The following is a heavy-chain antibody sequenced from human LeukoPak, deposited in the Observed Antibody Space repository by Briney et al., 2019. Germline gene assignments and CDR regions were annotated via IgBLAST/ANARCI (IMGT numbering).Heavy chain of an antibody. J-gene: IGHJ6*03. CDR3: ARRGSVYYYYMDV. CDR1: GYSISSGYY. V-gene: IGHV4-38-2*01. D-gene: IGHD6-19*01. Sequence: SETLSLTCAVSGYSISSGYYWGWIRQRPGKGLEWIGSIYHSGSTYYNPSLKSRVTISVDTSKNQFSLKLSSVTAADTAVYYCARRGSVYYYYMDVWGKGTTVTVSS. CDR2: IYHSGST.